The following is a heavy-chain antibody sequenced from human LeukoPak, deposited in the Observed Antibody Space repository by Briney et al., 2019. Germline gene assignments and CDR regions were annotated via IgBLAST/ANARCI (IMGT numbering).Heavy chain of an antibody. D-gene: IGHD6-13*01. CDR3: AKDGYSRGYYYFYMDV. Sequence: GGSLRLSXAASGFTFSNFGMHWVRQAPGKGLEWVAFIRYDGSDKYYADSVKGRFTISRDNSKNTLYLQMNSLRAEDTGVYYCAKDGYSRGYYYFYMDVWGKGTTVTVSS. CDR2: IRYDGSDK. CDR1: GFTFSNFG. V-gene: IGHV3-30*02. J-gene: IGHJ6*03.